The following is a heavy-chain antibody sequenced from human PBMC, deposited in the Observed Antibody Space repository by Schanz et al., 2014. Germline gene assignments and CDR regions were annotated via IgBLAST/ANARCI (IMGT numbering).Heavy chain of an antibody. V-gene: IGHV3-72*01. J-gene: IGHJ3*02. Sequence: EVQLVESGGGLVQPGRSLRLSCVASGFRFDDYAMHWVRQAPGKGLEWVGHSRNKGHSYTSEYAASVKGRFTISRDESESSLYLQMDSRRAEDTAVYYCARGIITMVRGGDVGAFDSWGQGTMVTVSS. CDR1: GFRFDDYA. CDR3: ARGIITMVRGGDVGAFDS. D-gene: IGHD3-10*01. CDR2: SRNKGHSYTS.